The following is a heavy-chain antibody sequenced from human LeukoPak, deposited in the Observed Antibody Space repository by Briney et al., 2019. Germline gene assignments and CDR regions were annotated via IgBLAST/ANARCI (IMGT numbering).Heavy chain of an antibody. Sequence: PSETLSLTCTVSGGSISSGGYYWSWIRQDPGKGLEWIGYIYYSGSTYYNPSLKSRVTISVDTSKNQFSLKLSSVTAADTAVYYCARDSWGPYYYYGMDVWGQGTTVTVSS. CDR1: GGSISSGGYY. V-gene: IGHV4-31*03. D-gene: IGHD7-27*01. J-gene: IGHJ6*02. CDR2: IYYSGST. CDR3: ARDSWGPYYYYGMDV.